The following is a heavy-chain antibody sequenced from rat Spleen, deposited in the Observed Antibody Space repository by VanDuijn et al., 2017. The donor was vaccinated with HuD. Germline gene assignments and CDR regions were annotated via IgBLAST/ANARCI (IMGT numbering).Heavy chain of an antibody. CDR3: AKDRDGGYAFAS. CDR2: ISYDGNTT. Sequence: EVQLVESGGGLVQPGRSLKLSCAASGFTFSDYYMAWVLQAPTTGLEWIASISYDGNTTYYRDSVKGRITISRDNAENTVYLQMNSLRSEDTATYYCAKDRDGGYAFASWGQGTLVTVSS. CDR1: GFTFSDYY. D-gene: IGHD1-11*01. J-gene: IGHJ3*01. V-gene: IGHV5-20*01.